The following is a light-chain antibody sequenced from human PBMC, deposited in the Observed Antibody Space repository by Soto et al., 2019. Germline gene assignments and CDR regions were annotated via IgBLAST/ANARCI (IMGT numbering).Light chain of an antibody. CDR3: QQYNNWPFT. V-gene: IGKV3-15*01. CDR2: GAS. CDR1: QSVSSN. J-gene: IGKJ5*01. Sequence: EIVMTQSPTTLSVSPGERATLSCRASQSVSSNFAWYQQKPGQAPRLLIYGASTRATGIPARFSGSGSGTEFTLIISGLQSEDFAVYYCQQYNNWPFTFGQGTRLEIK.